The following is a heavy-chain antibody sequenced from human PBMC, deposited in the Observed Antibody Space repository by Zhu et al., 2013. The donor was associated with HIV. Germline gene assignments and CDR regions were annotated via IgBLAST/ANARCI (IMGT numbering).Heavy chain of an antibody. D-gene: IGHD5-18*01. J-gene: IGHJ4*02. CDR2: INPSGGTT. Sequence: QAQLAQSGSEVKEPGTSVKVSCKASGYTFASYYIHWVRQAPGQGLEWMGIINPSGGTTTYAQTFQGRVTMTRDSSTSTVYMELSSLRSEDTAVYYCAIVYTSGSVPKFWGQGTLVTVSS. V-gene: IGHV1-46*01. CDR3: AIVYTSGSVPKF. CDR1: GYTFASYY.